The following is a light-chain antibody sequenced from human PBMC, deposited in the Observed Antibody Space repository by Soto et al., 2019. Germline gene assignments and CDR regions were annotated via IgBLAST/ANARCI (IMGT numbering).Light chain of an antibody. V-gene: IGKV3-20*01. CDR2: GAS. CDR1: QTISNTF. CDR3: QQYGDSPT. J-gene: IGKJ4*01. Sequence: EIALTQSPGTLSLSPGERATLSCRASQTISNTFLAWYQQRPGQAPRLLIYGASGRAAGIPDRFSGRGSGKGFTLSISRPEPEDFAVYYCQQYGDSPTFGGGTKVEIK.